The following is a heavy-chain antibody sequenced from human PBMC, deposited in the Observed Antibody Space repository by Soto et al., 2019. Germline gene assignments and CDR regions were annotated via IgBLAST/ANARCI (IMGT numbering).Heavy chain of an antibody. J-gene: IGHJ1*01. CDR3: VRGVLS. V-gene: IGHV4-31*03. CDR2: IHHSGST. D-gene: IGHD3-10*01. CDR1: GGSISSGGYY. Sequence: QVQLQESGPGLVKASQTLSLTCNVSGGSISSGGYYWTWIRQHPGKGLEWIGNIHHSGSTFYNPSLQSRVSISVATSKNQFSLKLSSVTAADTAVYFCVRGVLSWGQGTLVTVSS.